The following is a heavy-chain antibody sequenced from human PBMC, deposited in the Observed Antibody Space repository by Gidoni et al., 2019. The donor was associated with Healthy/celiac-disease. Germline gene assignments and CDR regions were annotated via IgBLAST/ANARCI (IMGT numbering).Heavy chain of an antibody. Sequence: QVQLVQSGAEVKKPGSSVKVSCKASGGTFSSYAISWVRQAHGQGLEWMGGIIPIFGTANYAQKFQGRVTITADKSTSTAYMELSSLRSEDTAVYYCASPPYGDPLRDYFDYWCQGTLVTVSS. J-gene: IGHJ4*02. CDR2: IIPIFGTA. V-gene: IGHV1-69*06. CDR1: GGTFSSYA. D-gene: IGHD4-17*01. CDR3: ASPPYGDPLRDYFDY.